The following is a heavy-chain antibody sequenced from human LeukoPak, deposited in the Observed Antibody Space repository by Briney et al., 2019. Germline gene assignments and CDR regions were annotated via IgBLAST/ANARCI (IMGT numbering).Heavy chain of an antibody. CDR1: GFTFSSYW. CDR3: ARGRPLMGYYFDY. V-gene: IGHV3-74*01. D-gene: IGHD2-8*01. J-gene: IGHJ4*02. CDR2: INSDGSST. Sequence: GGSLRLSCAASGFTFSSYWMHWVRQAPGKGLVWVSRINSDGSSTSYADSVKGRFTISRDNAKNTLYLQMNSLRAEDTAVYYCARGRPLMGYYFDYWGQGTLVTVSS.